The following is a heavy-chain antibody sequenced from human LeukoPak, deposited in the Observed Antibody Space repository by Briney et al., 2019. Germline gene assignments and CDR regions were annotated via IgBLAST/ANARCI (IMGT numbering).Heavy chain of an antibody. J-gene: IGHJ6*03. CDR1: GFTVSSNY. V-gene: IGHV3-53*01. CDR2: IYSGGST. Sequence: PGGSLRLSXAASGFTVSSNYMSWVRQAPGKGLEWVSVIYSGGSTYYADSVKGRFTISRDNSKNTLYLQVYSLRAEDTAVYYCASSMARPYYYYYYMDVWGKGTTVTVSS. D-gene: IGHD2/OR15-2a*01. CDR3: ASSMARPYYYYYYMDV.